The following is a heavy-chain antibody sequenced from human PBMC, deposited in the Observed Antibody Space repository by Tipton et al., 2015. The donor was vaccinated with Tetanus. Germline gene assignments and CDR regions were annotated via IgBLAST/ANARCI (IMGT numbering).Heavy chain of an antibody. CDR2: ISWNSGSI. CDR1: GFTFDDYA. J-gene: IGHJ4*02. D-gene: IGHD6-19*01. V-gene: IGHV3-9*01. CDR3: AKAESVAGTLPLDY. Sequence: SLRLSCAVSGFTFDDYAMHWVRQAPGKGLEWVSGISWNSGSIGYADSVKGRFTISRDNAKNSLYLQMNSLRAEDTALYYCAKAESVAGTLPLDYWGQGTLVTVSS.